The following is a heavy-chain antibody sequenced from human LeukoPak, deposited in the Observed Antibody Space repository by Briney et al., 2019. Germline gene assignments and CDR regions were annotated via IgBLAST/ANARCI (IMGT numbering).Heavy chain of an antibody. Sequence: PGGSLRLSCAASGFTFSSYGMHWVRQAPGKGLEWVAVISYDGSNKYYADSVKGRFTISRDNAKNSLYLQVNSLRAEDTAVYYCARDYYYDSSGYYWPWGQGTLVTVSS. V-gene: IGHV3-30*03. CDR3: ARDYYYDSSGYYWP. CDR1: GFTFSSYG. J-gene: IGHJ4*02. CDR2: ISYDGSNK. D-gene: IGHD3-22*01.